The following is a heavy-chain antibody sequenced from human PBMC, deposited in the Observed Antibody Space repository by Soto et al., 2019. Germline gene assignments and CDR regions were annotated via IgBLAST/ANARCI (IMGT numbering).Heavy chain of an antibody. CDR1: GSSFSNYG. Sequence: QGQLVESGGGVVQPGRSLRLSCAASGSSFSNYGIHWVRQVPGKGLEWVAVISYDGTYNHYTDSVKGRFTISRDNSKNTVYLQRNSLRAEDTAVYYCAKDRGYYSSSWPSYWGKGTLVTVSS. CDR3: AKDRGYYSSSWPSY. CDR2: ISYDGTYN. V-gene: IGHV3-30*18. D-gene: IGHD6-13*01. J-gene: IGHJ4*02.